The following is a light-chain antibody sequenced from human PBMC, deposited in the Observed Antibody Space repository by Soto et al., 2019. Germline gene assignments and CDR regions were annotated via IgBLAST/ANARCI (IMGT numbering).Light chain of an antibody. J-gene: IGKJ4*01. CDR3: QQRTNWPPKVT. Sequence: EIVLTQSPATLSLSPGERATLSCRASQSVSRSLAWYQQKPGQAPRLLIYDASNRATGIPARFSGSGSGTDFTLTISSLEPEDFAVYYCQQRTNWPPKVTFGGGTKVDIK. CDR2: DAS. CDR1: QSVSRS. V-gene: IGKV3-11*01.